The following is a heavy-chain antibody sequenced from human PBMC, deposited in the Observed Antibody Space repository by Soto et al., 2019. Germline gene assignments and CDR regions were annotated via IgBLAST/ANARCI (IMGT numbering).Heavy chain of an antibody. CDR1: GYTFTSNY. CDR3: ARGLVAPYYYGMDV. J-gene: IGHJ6*02. Sequence: QVQLVQSGAEVMKPGASVKVSCKASGYTFTSNYIHWVRQPPGQGLEWMGILNPSSGLTSYAQKFQGRLTMTRDTSTSTVYMELSSLRSEDTAMYYCARGLVAPYYYGMDVWGQGTTVTVSS. CDR2: LNPSSGLT. D-gene: IGHD6-6*01. V-gene: IGHV1-46*01.